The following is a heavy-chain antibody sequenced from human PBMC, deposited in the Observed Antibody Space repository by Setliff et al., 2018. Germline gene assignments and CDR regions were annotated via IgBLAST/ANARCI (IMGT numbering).Heavy chain of an antibody. CDR2: ISSSSSYI. Sequence: GGSLRLSCAASGFTFTNAWMSWVRQAPGKGLEWVSSISSSSSYIYYADSVKGRFTISRDNAKNSLYLQMNSLRAEDTAVYYCARESVAATYNWFDPWGQGTLVTVSS. D-gene: IGHD2-15*01. CDR3: ARESVAATYNWFDP. CDR1: GFTFTNAW. J-gene: IGHJ5*02. V-gene: IGHV3-21*01.